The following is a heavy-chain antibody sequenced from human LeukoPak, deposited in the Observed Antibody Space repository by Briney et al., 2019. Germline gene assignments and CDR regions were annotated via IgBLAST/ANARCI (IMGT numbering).Heavy chain of an antibody. V-gene: IGHV1-2*02. CDR1: GYTFTGYY. J-gene: IGHJ4*02. CDR3: ARVSDHDFCGGIDY. D-gene: IGHD3-3*01. CDR2: INPNSGCT. Sequence: SVNVSCRASGYTFTGYYMHWVRQAPGQALEWMGWINPNSGCTNYAQKFQGRVTMTRDTSISTAYMELSRLRSDDTAVYYCARVSDHDFCGGIDYWGQGTLVTVSS.